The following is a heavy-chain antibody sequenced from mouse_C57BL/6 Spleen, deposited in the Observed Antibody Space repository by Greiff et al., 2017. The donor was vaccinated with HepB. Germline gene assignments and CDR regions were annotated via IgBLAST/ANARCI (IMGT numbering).Heavy chain of an antibody. CDR3: TRSREFAY. CDR1: GSTFTSYW. CDR2: IYPGNSDT. J-gene: IGHJ3*01. Sequence: VQLQQSGTVLARPGASVKMSCKTSGSTFTSYWMHWVKQRPGQGLEWIGAIYPGNSDTSYNQKFKGKAKLTAVTSASTAYMELSSLTNEDSAVYYCTRSREFAYWGQGTLVTVSA. V-gene: IGHV1-5*01.